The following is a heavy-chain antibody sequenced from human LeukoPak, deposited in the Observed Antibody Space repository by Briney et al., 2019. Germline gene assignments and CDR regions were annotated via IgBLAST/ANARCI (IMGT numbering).Heavy chain of an antibody. CDR3: ARDRAYCSGGSCYSGAFDI. CDR1: GYTFTAHD. Sequence: ASVTVSCKTSGYTFTAHDIFWVRQAAGQGLEWMGWINPNSGGTNYAQKFQGRVTMTRDTSISTAYMELSRLRSDDTAVYYCARDRAYCSGGSCYSGAFDIWGQGTMVTVSS. J-gene: IGHJ3*02. V-gene: IGHV1-2*02. D-gene: IGHD2-15*01. CDR2: INPNSGGT.